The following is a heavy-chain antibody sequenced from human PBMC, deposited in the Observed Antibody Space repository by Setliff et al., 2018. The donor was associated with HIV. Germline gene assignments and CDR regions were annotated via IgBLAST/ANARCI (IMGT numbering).Heavy chain of an antibody. Sequence: RASVKVSCKASGTNLDSFVISWVRQASGQGLEWMGGITPVIGRPNYAQRFHDRVTITAGKSTNTAYMELTSLTSDDTAVYYCARGGGYCTNGLCYNRWFDPWGQGTPVTVSS. V-gene: IGHV1-69*10. J-gene: IGHJ5*02. CDR3: ARGGGYCTNGLCYNRWFDP. CDR1: GTNLDSFV. D-gene: IGHD2-8*01. CDR2: ITPVIGRP.